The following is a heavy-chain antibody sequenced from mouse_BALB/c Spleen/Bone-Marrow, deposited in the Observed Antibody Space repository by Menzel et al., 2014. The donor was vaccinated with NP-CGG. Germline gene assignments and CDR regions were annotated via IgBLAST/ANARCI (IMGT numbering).Heavy chain of an antibody. D-gene: IGHD1-2*01. J-gene: IGHJ4*01. CDR3: AEITTAAYNVMDY. Sequence: VQLQQSGAELVKPGASVKLSCTASGFNIKDTYIHWVKQRPEQGLEWIGRIDPANGNTKYDPKFQGKATITADTSSNTASLQLSSLTSEDTAVYYCAEITTAAYNVMDYWGQGTSVTVSS. CDR2: IDPANGNT. CDR1: GFNIKDTY. V-gene: IGHV14-3*02.